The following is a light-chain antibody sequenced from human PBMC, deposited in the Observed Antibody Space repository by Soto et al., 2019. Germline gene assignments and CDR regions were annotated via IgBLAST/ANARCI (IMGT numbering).Light chain of an antibody. CDR2: EVS. J-gene: IGLJ1*01. CDR1: SSDVGGYNY. CDR3: SSYAGSDTVV. Sequence: QSALTQPPSASGSPGQSVTISCTGTSSDVGGYNYVSWYQHHPGKAPKLMIYEVSKRPSGVPDRFSGSKSGNTASLTVSGLQADDEADYYCSSYAGSDTVVFGTGTKLTVL. V-gene: IGLV2-8*01.